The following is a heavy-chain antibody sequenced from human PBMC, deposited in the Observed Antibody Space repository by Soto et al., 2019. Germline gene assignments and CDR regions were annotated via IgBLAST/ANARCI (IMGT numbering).Heavy chain of an antibody. Sequence: SGGSLRLSCAASGFTFSSYAMSWVRQAPGKGLEWVSAISGSGGSTYYADSVKGRFTISRDNSKNTLYLQMNSLRAEDTAVYYCAKDPRQWLKGGYFDYWGQGTLVTVSS. V-gene: IGHV3-23*01. J-gene: IGHJ4*02. CDR3: AKDPRQWLKGGYFDY. CDR1: GFTFSSYA. CDR2: ISGSGGST. D-gene: IGHD6-19*01.